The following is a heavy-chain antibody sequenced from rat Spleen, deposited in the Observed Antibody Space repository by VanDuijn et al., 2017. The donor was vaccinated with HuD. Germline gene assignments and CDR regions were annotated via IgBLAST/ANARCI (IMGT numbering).Heavy chain of an antibody. D-gene: IGHD5-1*01. J-gene: IGHJ2*01. Sequence: VQLVESGGGLVQPGKSLKLSCSASGFTFSTYGMHWIRQAPGKGLDWVAYISSSSGIVYADSVKGRFTISRDNAKNTLYLQLNSLKSEDTAIYYCARNWELDYWGQGVMVTVSS. CDR2: ISSSSGI. CDR3: ARNWELDY. CDR1: GFTFSTYG. V-gene: IGHV5-62*01.